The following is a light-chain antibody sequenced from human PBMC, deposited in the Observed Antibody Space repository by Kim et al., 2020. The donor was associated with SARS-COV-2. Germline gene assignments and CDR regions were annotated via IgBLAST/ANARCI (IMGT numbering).Light chain of an antibody. Sequence: SYELTQPPSVSVSPGQTASITCSGDKLGDKYACWYQQKPGQSPVLVIYQDSKRPSGIPERFSGSNSGNTATLTISGTQAMDEADNYCQALDSSTEVFGTGTKVTFL. CDR2: QDS. CDR3: QALDSSTEV. J-gene: IGLJ1*01. CDR1: KLGDKY. V-gene: IGLV3-1*01.